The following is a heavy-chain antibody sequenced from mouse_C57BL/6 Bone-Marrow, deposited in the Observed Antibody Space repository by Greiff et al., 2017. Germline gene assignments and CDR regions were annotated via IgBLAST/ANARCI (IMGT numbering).Heavy chain of an antibody. CDR1: GYTFTSYW. CDR2: IDPADSYT. CDR3: ARVWFDY. Sequence: QVQLKQPGAELVMPGASVKLSCKASGYTFTSYWMHWVKQRPGQGLEWIGEIDPADSYTNYNQKFKGKSTLTVDKSSSTAYMQLSSLTSEDSAVYYCARVWFDYWGQGTTLTVSS. J-gene: IGHJ2*01. V-gene: IGHV1-69*01.